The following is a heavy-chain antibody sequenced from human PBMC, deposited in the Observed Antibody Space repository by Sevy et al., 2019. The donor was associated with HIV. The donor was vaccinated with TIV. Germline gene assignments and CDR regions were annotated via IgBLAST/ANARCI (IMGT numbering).Heavy chain of an antibody. Sequence: SETLSLTCAVYGGSFSGYYWSWIRQPPGKGLEWIGEINHSGSTNYNPSLKSRVTISVDTSKNQFPLKLSSVTAADTAVYYCARGRIQLWFNDYWGQGTLVTVSS. J-gene: IGHJ4*02. D-gene: IGHD5-18*01. CDR3: ARGRIQLWFNDY. CDR1: GGSFSGYY. CDR2: INHSGST. V-gene: IGHV4-34*01.